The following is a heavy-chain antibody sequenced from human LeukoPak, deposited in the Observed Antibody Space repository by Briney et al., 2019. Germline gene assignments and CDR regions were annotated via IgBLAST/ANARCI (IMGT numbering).Heavy chain of an antibody. D-gene: IGHD6-13*01. CDR1: GGSISSYY. Sequence: KPSETLSLTCTVSGGSISSYYWGWIRQPPGKGLEWVGYIYYSGSTNYNPSLKSRVTISVDTSKNQFSLKLSSVTAADTAVYYCARGNAAGIYYYYYGMDVWGQGTTVTVSS. J-gene: IGHJ6*02. V-gene: IGHV4-59*12. CDR2: IYYSGST. CDR3: ARGNAAGIYYYYYGMDV.